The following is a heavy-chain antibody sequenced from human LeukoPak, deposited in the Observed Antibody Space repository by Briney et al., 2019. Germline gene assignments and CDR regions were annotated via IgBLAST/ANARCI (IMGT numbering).Heavy chain of an antibody. V-gene: IGHV4-59*08. CDR2: IYYSGST. CDR1: GGSISSYY. J-gene: IGHJ5*02. Sequence: SETLSLTCTVSGGSISSYYWSWIRQPPGKGLEWIGYIYYSGSTNYNPSLKSRVTISVDTSKNQFSLKLSSATAADTAVYYCARSYYYGSGSYSNWFDPWGQGTLVTVSS. D-gene: IGHD3-10*01. CDR3: ARSYYYGSGSYSNWFDP.